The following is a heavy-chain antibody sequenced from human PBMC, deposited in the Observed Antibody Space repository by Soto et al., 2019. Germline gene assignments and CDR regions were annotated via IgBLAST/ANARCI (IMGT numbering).Heavy chain of an antibody. CDR3: AGSRGGEKVLDF. CDR2: ISAYNGNT. V-gene: IGHV1-18*01. D-gene: IGHD4-17*01. CDR1: GYTFTSYG. Sequence: ASVKVSCTDSGYTFTSYGIRWVRQAPGQGLEWMGWISAYNGNTNYAQKLQGRVTMTTDTSTSTAYMELRSLRSDDTAVYYCAGSRGGEKVLDFWGQGTMVTVS. J-gene: IGHJ3*01.